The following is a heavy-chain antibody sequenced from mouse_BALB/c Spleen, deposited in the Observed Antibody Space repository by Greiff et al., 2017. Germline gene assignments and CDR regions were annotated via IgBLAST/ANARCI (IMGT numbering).Heavy chain of an antibody. CDR1: GFNIKDTY. V-gene: IGHV14-3*02. Sequence: EVKLQESGAELVKPGASVKLSCTASGFNIKDTYMHWVKQRPEQGLEWIGRIDPANGNTKYDPKFQGKATITADTSSNTAYLQLSSLTSEDTAVYYCAIYYGSSLAWFAYWGQGTLVTVSA. CDR2: IDPANGNT. CDR3: AIYYGSSLAWFAY. J-gene: IGHJ3*01. D-gene: IGHD1-1*01.